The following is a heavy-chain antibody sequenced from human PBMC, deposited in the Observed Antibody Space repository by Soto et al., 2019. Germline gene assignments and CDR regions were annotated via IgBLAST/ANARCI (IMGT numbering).Heavy chain of an antibody. CDR1: GGSFSGYY. CDR2: INHSGST. CDR3: ASVLERRSDY. D-gene: IGHD1-1*01. V-gene: IGHV4-34*01. J-gene: IGHJ4*02. Sequence: SETLSLTCAVYGGSFSGYYWSWIRQPPGKGLEWIGEINHSGSTNYNPSLKSRVTISVDTSKNQFSLKLSSVTAADTAVYYCASVLERRSDYWGQGTLGTV.